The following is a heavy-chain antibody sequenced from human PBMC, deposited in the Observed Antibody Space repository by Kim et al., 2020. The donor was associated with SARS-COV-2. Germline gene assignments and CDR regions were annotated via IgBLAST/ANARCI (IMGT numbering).Heavy chain of an antibody. Sequence: SETLSLTCVVSGGSISSDTYSWSWIRQPPGKGLEWIGYIYHSGSTYYNPSLESRVTISVDRSKIQFSLKLSSVTAADTAVYYCANLPDTWGQGTLVTVSS. D-gene: IGHD5-18*01. CDR2: IYHSGST. CDR3: ANLPDT. J-gene: IGHJ4*02. CDR1: GGSISSDTYS. V-gene: IGHV4-30-2*01.